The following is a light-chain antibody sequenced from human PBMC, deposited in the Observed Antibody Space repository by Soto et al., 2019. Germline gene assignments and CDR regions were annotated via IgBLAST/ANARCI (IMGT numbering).Light chain of an antibody. CDR1: QAISTY. J-gene: IGKJ5*01. Sequence: DIQMTQTPSSLPASIGDKVTITCRASQAISTYLNWYQQKPGKAPKLLIYAASSLENGVPSRFSGSGSGTDFTLTISSLQPEDFATYYCQQTYTTPEITFGQGTRLAI. V-gene: IGKV1-39*01. CDR2: AAS. CDR3: QQTYTTPEIT.